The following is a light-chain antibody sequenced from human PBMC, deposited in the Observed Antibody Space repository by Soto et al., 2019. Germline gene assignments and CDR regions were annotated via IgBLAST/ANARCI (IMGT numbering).Light chain of an antibody. V-gene: IGKV3-15*01. CDR2: GAS. CDR3: HQYNSSPFT. J-gene: IGKJ3*01. CDR1: QSVGPN. Sequence: EIVLTQSPGTLSVSLGERATLSCRASQSVGPNLAWYQQRPGQAPRLLIYGASKRATGVPARFSGRGSGTEFTLTITSLQSEDFAVYYCHQYNSSPFTFGPGTKVDVK.